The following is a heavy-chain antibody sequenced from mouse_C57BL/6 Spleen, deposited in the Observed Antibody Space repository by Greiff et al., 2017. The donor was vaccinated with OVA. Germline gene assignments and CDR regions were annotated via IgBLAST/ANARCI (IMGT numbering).Heavy chain of an antibody. D-gene: IGHD3-2*02. CDR1: GYTFTSYW. V-gene: IGHV1-69*01. J-gene: IGHJ4*01. CDR3: ARDRAAQAYYAMDY. CDR2: IDPSDSYT. Sequence: QVQLQQPGAELVMPGASVKLSCKASGYTFTSYWMHWVKQRPGQGLEWIGEIDPSDSYTNYNQKFKGKSTLTVDKSSSTAYMQLSSLTSEDSAVYYGARDRAAQAYYAMDYWGQGTSVTVSS.